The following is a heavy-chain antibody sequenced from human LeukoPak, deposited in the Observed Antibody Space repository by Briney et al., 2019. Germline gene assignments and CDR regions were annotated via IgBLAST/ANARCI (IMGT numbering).Heavy chain of an antibody. D-gene: IGHD6-19*01. CDR1: GFTVSSNY. J-gene: IGHJ4*02. CDR2: IYSGGST. Sequence: GGSLRLSCAASGFTVSSNYMSWVRQAPGKGLEWVSVIYSGGSTYYADSVKGRFTISRDNSKNTLYLQMNSLRAEDTAVYYCARYRKQWLAYYFDYWGQGTLVTVSS. CDR3: ARYRKQWLAYYFDY. V-gene: IGHV3-53*01.